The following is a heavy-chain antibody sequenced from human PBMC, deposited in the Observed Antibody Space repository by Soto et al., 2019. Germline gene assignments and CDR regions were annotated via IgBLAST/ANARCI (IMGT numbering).Heavy chain of an antibody. CDR2: INHSGST. CDR3: ARGRKEWADYSLSFDYYGLDV. V-gene: IGHV4-34*01. D-gene: IGHD4-4*01. Sequence: SETLSPTCAVYGGSFSGYYWSWIRQSPGEGLEWIGEINHSGSTNYNPSLKSRVTISVDTSKNQFPLRLRSATAADTAVYYCARGRKEWADYSLSFDYYGLDVWGQGTMVTVSS. CDR1: GGSFSGYY. J-gene: IGHJ6*02.